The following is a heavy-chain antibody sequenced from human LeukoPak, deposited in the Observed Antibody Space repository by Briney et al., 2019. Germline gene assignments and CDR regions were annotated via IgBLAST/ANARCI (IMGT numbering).Heavy chain of an antibody. CDR1: GFTFSSYG. Sequence: GRSLRLSCAASGFTFSSYGMHWVRQAPGKGLEWVAVIWYDGSNKYYTDSVKGRFTIFRDNSKNTLYLQMNSPRAEDTAVYYCAKDFSYYDSSGSGPDYWGQGTLVTVSS. CDR3: AKDFSYYDSSGSGPDY. CDR2: IWYDGSNK. D-gene: IGHD3-22*01. J-gene: IGHJ4*02. V-gene: IGHV3-33*06.